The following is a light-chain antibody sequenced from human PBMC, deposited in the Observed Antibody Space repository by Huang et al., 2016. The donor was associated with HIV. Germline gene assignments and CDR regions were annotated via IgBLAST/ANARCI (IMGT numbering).Light chain of an antibody. V-gene: IGKV3-15*01. CDR2: GAS. CDR3: QQYNNWPPMYT. J-gene: IGKJ2*01. CDR1: QSVSRN. Sequence: EIVLTQSPATRSMSPGQRATLSCRASQSVSRNLAWLQQTPGQAPRLLIYGASTRATGIPTRFSCSGSGTEFTLTISSLQSEDFAVYYCQQYNNWPPMYTFGQGTKLEV.